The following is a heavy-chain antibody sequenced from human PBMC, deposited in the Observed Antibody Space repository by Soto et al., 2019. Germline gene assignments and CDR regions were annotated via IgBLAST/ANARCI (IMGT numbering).Heavy chain of an antibody. Sequence: GGSLRLSCAASGFTFDDYGMSWVRQAPGKGLEWVSGINWNGGSTGYADSVKGRFTISRDNAKNSLYLQMNSLRAEDTALYYCARGSYDSSGYYYPAYFDYWGQGTLVTVSS. V-gene: IGHV3-20*04. CDR1: GFTFDDYG. CDR2: INWNGGST. CDR3: ARGSYDSSGYYYPAYFDY. J-gene: IGHJ4*02. D-gene: IGHD3-22*01.